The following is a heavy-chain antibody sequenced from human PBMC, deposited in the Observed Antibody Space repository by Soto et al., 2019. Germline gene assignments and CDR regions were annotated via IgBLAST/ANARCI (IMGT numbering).Heavy chain of an antibody. CDR3: ARVEYSSSDWFDP. CDR1: EGTFSSYA. V-gene: IGHV1-69*01. J-gene: IGHJ5*02. CDR2: IIPIFGTA. Sequence: QVQLVQSGAEVKKPGSSVKVSCKASEGTFSSYAISWVRQAPGQGLEWMGGIIPIFGTANYAQKFQGRVTITADESTSTAYMELSSLRSEDTAVYYCARVEYSSSDWFDPWGQRTLVTVSS. D-gene: IGHD6-6*01.